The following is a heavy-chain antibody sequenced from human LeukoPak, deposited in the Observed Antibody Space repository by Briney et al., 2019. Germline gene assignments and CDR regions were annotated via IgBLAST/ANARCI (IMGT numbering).Heavy chain of an antibody. V-gene: IGHV6-1*01. J-gene: IGHJ4*02. CDR2: TYYRSKWYN. CDR3: ARFEYYFDY. CDR1: VDSVYSNSAA. Sequence: SQTVSLTCAISVDSVYSNSAAWNWIRQSPSIGLEWLGRTYYRSKWYNDYAVSVKSRITINPDTSKNQFSLQLNSVTPEDTAVYYCARFEYYFDYWGQGTLVTVSS.